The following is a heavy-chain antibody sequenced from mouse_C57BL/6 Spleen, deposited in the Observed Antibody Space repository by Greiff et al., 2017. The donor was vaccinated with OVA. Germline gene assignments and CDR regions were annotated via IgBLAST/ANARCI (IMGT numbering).Heavy chain of an antibody. D-gene: IGHD1-1*01. CDR2: INYDGSST. J-gene: IGHJ1*03. CDR3: ARWIYYYGSSYWYFDV. CDR1: GFTFSDYY. Sequence: VQLKESEGGLVQPGSSMKLSCTASGFTFSDYYMAWVRQVPEKGLEWVANINYDGSSTYYLDSLKSRFIISRDNAKNILYLQMSSLKSEDTATYYCARWIYYYGSSYWYFDVWGTGTTVTVSS. V-gene: IGHV5-16*01.